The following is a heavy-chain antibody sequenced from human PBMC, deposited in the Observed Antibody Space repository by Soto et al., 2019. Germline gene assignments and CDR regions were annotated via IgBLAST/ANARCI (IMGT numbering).Heavy chain of an antibody. CDR3: TRDPTNLRYFDWGYYGMDV. Sequence: GGSLRLSCTASGFTFGDYAMSWFRQAPGKGLEWVGFIRSKAYGGTTEYAASVKGRFTISRDDSKSIAYLQMNSLKTEDTAVYYCTRDPTNLRYFDWGYYGMDVWGQGTTVTVSS. J-gene: IGHJ6*02. V-gene: IGHV3-49*03. D-gene: IGHD3-9*01. CDR2: IRSKAYGGTT. CDR1: GFTFGDYA.